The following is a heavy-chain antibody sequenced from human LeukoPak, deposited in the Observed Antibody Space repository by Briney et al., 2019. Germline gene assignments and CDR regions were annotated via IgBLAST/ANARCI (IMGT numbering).Heavy chain of an antibody. J-gene: IGHJ5*02. CDR3: ASRPYCGGDCYSAP. V-gene: IGHV3-66*01. CDR2: IYSGTST. D-gene: IGHD2-21*02. CDR1: GFTVSSNY. Sequence: TGGSLRLSCAACGFTVSSNYMSWVRQAPGKGVEGGSVIYSGTSTYYPDSVKARFTISRDTSKNTLYLQMNSLRAEDTAVYYCASRPYCGGDCYSAPWGQGTLATVSS.